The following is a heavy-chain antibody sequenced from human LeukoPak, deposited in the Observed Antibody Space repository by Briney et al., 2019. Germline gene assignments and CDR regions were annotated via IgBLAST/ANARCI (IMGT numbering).Heavy chain of an antibody. D-gene: IGHD3-9*01. CDR3: AKWADYDILTGYYVSDF. Sequence: PGASLRLSCAASGFTFRNDTMSWGRPAPGKGLEWVSAITGSGDTTYYADSVKGRFTISIDNSKNTLYVEMNTLRAEDTAVYYCAKWADYDILTGYYVSDFWGQGTLVTVSS. V-gene: IGHV3-23*01. J-gene: IGHJ4*02. CDR1: GFTFRNDT. CDR2: ITGSGDTT.